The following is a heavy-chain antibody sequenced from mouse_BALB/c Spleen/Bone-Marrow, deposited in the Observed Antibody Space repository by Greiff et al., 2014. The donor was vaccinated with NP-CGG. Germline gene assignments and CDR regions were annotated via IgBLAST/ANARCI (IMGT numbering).Heavy chain of an antibody. J-gene: IGHJ3*01. V-gene: IGHV7-1*02. CDR3: ARDVGYGNYFVY. Sequence: DVKLVESGGGLVQPGDSLRLSCATSGFTFSDFYMEWVRRPPGKRLEWIAASRNKAKHYTTEYSASVKGRFIVSRDTSQSILYLQMNALRAEDTAIYYCARDVGYGNYFVYWGQGTLVTVSA. CDR2: SRNKAKHYTT. D-gene: IGHD2-10*02. CDR1: GFTFSDFY.